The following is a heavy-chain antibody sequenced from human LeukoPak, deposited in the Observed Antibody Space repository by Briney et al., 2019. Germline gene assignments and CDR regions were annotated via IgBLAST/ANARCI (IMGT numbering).Heavy chain of an antibody. CDR3: AKRGGSYSFDY. J-gene: IGHJ4*02. CDR2: TSGSGSIT. CDR1: GFTFSSYA. V-gene: IGHV3-23*01. Sequence: GGSLRPSCAASGFTFSSYAMSWVRPAPGKGLEWVSATSGSGSITYYADSVRGRFTISRDNSKNTLYLQMNSLRAEDTAVYYCAKRGGSYSFDYWGQGTLVTVSS. D-gene: IGHD1-26*01.